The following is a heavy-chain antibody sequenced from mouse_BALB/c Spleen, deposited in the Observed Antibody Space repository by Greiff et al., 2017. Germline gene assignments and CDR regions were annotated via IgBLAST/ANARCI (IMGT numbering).Heavy chain of an antibody. Sequence: EVMLVESGGGLVQPGGSLKLSCAASGFTFSSYTMSWVRQTPEKRLEWVAYISNGGGSTYYPDTVKGRFTISRDNAKNTLYLQMSSLKSEDTAMYYCARGGPFYAMDYWGQGTSVTVSS. J-gene: IGHJ4*01. CDR2: ISNGGGST. CDR3: ARGGPFYAMDY. V-gene: IGHV5-12-2*01. CDR1: GFTFSSYT.